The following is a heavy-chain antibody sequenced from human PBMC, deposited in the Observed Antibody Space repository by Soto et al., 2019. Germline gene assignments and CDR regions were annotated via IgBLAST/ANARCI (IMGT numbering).Heavy chain of an antibody. Sequence: QVQLVQSGAEVKKPGSSVKVSCKASGGTFSSYAISWVRQAPGQGLEWMGGIMPIFGTANYAQKLQGRVTITADKSTSTAYMELSSLRSEETAVYYCARRATGSNYNFYYYGMDVWGQGTTVTVSS. CDR3: ARRATGSNYNFYYYGMDV. J-gene: IGHJ6*02. CDR2: IMPIFGTA. CDR1: GGTFSSYA. D-gene: IGHD4-4*01. V-gene: IGHV1-69*14.